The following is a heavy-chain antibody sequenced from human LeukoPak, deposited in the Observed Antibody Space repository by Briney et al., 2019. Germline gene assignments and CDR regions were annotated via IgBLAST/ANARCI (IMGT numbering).Heavy chain of an antibody. D-gene: IGHD6-19*01. CDR3: ARGSNIGVATRTLDY. J-gene: IGHJ4*02. V-gene: IGHV1-2*02. Sequence: ASVKVSCKASGYTFTDYYMHWVRQAPGQGLEWRGWVNLNSGDTNYVQNFQGRVTMTRDTSISTLYMELTSLRSDDTAVYYCARGSNIGVATRTLDYWGQGTLVTVSS. CDR2: VNLNSGDT. CDR1: GYTFTDYY.